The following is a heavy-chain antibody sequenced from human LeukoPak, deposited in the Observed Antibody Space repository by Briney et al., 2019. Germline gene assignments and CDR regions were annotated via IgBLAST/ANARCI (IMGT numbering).Heavy chain of an antibody. CDR1: GFTFSSYD. Sequence: GGSLRLSCAASGFTFSSYDMSWVRQAPGKGLEWVSTIGGSGANTYYADSLRGRFTISRDNSKNTLYLQMNSPRAEDTAVYYCAKRGVYGNFYFDYWGQGTLATVSS. J-gene: IGHJ4*02. CDR3: AKRGVYGNFYFDY. V-gene: IGHV3-23*01. D-gene: IGHD4-11*01. CDR2: IGGSGANT.